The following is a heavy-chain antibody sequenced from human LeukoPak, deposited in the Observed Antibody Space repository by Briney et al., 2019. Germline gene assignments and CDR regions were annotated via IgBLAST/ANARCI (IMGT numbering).Heavy chain of an antibody. CDR2: IYPGDSDT. Sequence: GESLKISCKGSGYSFTTYWIGWVRQMPGKGLECMGIIYPGDSDTRYSPSFQGQVTISADKSISTAYLQWSSLKASDTAMYYCARPPYYYDSSGYPDAFDIWGQGTMVTVSS. D-gene: IGHD3-22*01. J-gene: IGHJ3*02. CDR1: GYSFTTYW. V-gene: IGHV5-51*01. CDR3: ARPPYYYDSSGYPDAFDI.